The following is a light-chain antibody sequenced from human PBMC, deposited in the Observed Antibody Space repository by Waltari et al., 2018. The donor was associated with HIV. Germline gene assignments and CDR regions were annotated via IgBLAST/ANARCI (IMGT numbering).Light chain of an antibody. J-gene: IGLJ3*02. Sequence: QSPLTQPPSASGPRGQSLTISRTGSSSYLAAYDSVSWFHQHPRSAPKLLLYEVTRRPSTVSDRFSGSRSGSTAFLTVAGLQPDDEALYFCSPDGDGLRVLFGGGTNVTVL. CDR1: SSYLAAYDS. CDR2: EVT. V-gene: IGLV2-8*01. CDR3: SPDGDGLRVL.